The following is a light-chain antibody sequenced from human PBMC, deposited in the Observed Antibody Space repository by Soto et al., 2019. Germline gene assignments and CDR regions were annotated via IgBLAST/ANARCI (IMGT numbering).Light chain of an antibody. V-gene: IGLV2-14*03. CDR3: SSYTSSSTPLV. CDR1: SSDVGGYNY. Sequence: QSALTQPASVSGSPGQSITISCTGTSSDVGGYNYVSWYQQHPGKAPKLMIYDVSNRPSGVSNSFSGSKSGNTASLTISGLQAEDEADYYCSSYTSSSTPLVFGGGTQLTFL. CDR2: DVS. J-gene: IGLJ2*01.